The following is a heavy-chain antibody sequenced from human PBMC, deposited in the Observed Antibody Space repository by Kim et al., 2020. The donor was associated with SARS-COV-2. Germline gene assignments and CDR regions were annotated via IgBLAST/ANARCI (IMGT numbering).Heavy chain of an antibody. CDR1: GGSFSGYY. J-gene: IGHJ4*02. V-gene: IGHV4-34*01. Sequence: SETLSLTCAVYGGSFSGYYWSWIRQPPGKGLEWIGEINHSGSTTYNPSLKSRVTLSVDTSKNQSSLKLNSVTAADTAVYYCAGGDIHHQIDFLGQGALVT. CDR3: AGGDIHHQIDF. CDR2: INHSGST.